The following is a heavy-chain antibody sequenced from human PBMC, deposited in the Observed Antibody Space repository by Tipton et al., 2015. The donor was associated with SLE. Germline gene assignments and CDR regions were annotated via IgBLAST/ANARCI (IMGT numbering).Heavy chain of an antibody. CDR2: IYPGDSTT. CDR3: ARQTGTPSFFAY. Sequence: SLRLSCKGSGHSFSNHWVGWVRQMPGKGLEWMGIIYPGDSTTIYSPSFQGQVIISADKSISAAYLQWGSLKASDTAIYYCARQTGTPSFFAYWGQGTLVTVSS. V-gene: IGHV5-51*01. CDR1: GHSFSNHW. J-gene: IGHJ4*02. D-gene: IGHD1-7*01.